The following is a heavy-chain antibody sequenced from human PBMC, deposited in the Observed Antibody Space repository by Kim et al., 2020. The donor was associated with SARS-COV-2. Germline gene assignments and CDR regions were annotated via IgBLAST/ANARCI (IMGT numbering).Heavy chain of an antibody. CDR3: ARGIKRSSGWGSGWVYYGMDV. J-gene: IGHJ6*02. Sequence: GGSLRLSCAASGFTFSSYDMHWVRQATGKGLEWVSAIGTAGDTYYPGSVKGRFTISRENAKNSLYLQMNSLRAGDTAVYYCARGIKRSSGWGSGWVYYGMDVWGQGTTVTVSS. CDR1: GFTFSSYD. V-gene: IGHV3-13*01. CDR2: IGTAGDT. D-gene: IGHD6-19*01.